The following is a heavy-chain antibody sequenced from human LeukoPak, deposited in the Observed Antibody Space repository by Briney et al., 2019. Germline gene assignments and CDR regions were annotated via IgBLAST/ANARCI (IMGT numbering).Heavy chain of an antibody. V-gene: IGHV4-34*01. D-gene: IGHD4-23*01. CDR3: ARVSEATVVTDPAYDY. Sequence: SETLSLTCAVYGGSFSGYYWSWIRQPPGKGLEWIGEINHSGSTNYNPSLKSRVTISVDTSKHQFSLKLSSVTAADTAVYYCARVSEATVVTDPAYDYWGQGTLVTVSS. CDR2: INHSGST. J-gene: IGHJ4*02. CDR1: GGSFSGYY.